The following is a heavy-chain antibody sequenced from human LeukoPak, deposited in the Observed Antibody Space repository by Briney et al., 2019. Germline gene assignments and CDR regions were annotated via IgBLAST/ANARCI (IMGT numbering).Heavy chain of an antibody. CDR2: ISGSGGST. D-gene: IGHD6-19*01. J-gene: IGHJ4*02. CDR3: AKDLWQWPSEAFDY. Sequence: GGSLRLSCAASGFTFSSYAMSWVRQAPGKGLEWVSAISGSGGSTYYADSVKGRLTISRDNSKNTLYLQMNSLRAEDTAVYYCAKDLWQWPSEAFDYWGQGTLVTVSS. V-gene: IGHV3-23*01. CDR1: GFTFSSYA.